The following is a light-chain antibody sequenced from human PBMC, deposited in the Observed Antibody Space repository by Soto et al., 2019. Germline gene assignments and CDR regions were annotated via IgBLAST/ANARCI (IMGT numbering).Light chain of an antibody. CDR2: GAS. CDR3: QQYGSSPPT. V-gene: IGKV3-20*01. CDR1: QSVSSSY. Sequence: EIVLTQSPGTLSLSPGERATLSCRASQSVSSSYLAWYQQKPGQAPRLLIYGASSRATDIPDRFSGSGFGTDFTLTISRLEPEDFAVYYCQQYGSSPPTFGPGTKVDIK. J-gene: IGKJ3*01.